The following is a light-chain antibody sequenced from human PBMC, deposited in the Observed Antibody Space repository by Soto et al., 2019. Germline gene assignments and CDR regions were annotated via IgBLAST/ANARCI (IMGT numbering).Light chain of an antibody. J-gene: IGKJ5*01. CDR3: QQYGNSPIT. CDR1: QSISRY. V-gene: IGKV3-20*01. Sequence: IVLTQSPGTLSLSPGERTTLSCRASQSISRYLAWYQQKPGQGPRLLISGASSRATGIPDRFSGSGSGTDFTLTVSRLEPEDFALYYCQQYGNSPITFGQGTRLEIK. CDR2: GAS.